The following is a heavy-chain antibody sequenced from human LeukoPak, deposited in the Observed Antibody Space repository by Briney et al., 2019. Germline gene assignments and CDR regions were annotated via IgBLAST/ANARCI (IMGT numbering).Heavy chain of an antibody. J-gene: IGHJ6*03. CDR1: GYTFTSYY. V-gene: IGHV1-2*02. CDR2: INPNSGRT. D-gene: IGHD2-15*01. Sequence: ASVKVSCKASGYTFTSYYMHWVRQAPGQGLEWMGWINPNSGRTNYAQKFQGRVTMTRDTSISTAYMELSRLRSDDTAVYYCATSCSGGSCYFAYYYMDVWGKGTTVTVSS. CDR3: ATSCSGGSCYFAYYYMDV.